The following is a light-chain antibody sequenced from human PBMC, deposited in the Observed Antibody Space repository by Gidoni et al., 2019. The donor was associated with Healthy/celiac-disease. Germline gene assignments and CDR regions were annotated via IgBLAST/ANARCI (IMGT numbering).Light chain of an antibody. J-gene: IGKJ4*01. CDR2: DAS. CDR1: QDISNY. CDR3: QQYDNLSLT. Sequence: DIQMTQSPSSLSASVGDRVTITCQARQDISNYLNWYQQKPGKAPKLLIYDASNLETGVPSRFSGSGSGTDFTFTISSLQPEDIATYYCQQYDNLSLTFXGXTKVEIK. V-gene: IGKV1-33*01.